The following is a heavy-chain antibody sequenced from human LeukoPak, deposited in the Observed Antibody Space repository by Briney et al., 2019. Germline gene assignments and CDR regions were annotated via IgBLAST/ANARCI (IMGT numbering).Heavy chain of an antibody. CDR3: ARAGMFYYGSGSDYNWFDP. Sequence: KPSETLSLNCAVYGGSFSGYYWSWIRQPPGKGLEWIGEINHSGSTNYNPSLKSRVTISVDTSKNQFSLKLSSVTAADTAAYYCARAGMFYYGSGSDYNWFDPWGQGTLVTVSS. V-gene: IGHV4-34*01. D-gene: IGHD3-10*01. CDR2: INHSGST. J-gene: IGHJ5*02. CDR1: GGSFSGYY.